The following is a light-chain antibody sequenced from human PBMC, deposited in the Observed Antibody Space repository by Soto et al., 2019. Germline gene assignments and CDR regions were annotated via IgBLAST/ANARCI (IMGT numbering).Light chain of an antibody. J-gene: IGKJ1*01. CDR1: QSVSSY. Sequence: EIVLTQSAATLSLSPWERATLSCRASQSVSSYLAWYQQKPGQAPRLLIYDASNRATGIPARFSGSGSGTDFTLTISSLEPEDFAVYYCQQRSNWPTWTFGQGTKVDIK. CDR2: DAS. V-gene: IGKV3-11*01. CDR3: QQRSNWPTWT.